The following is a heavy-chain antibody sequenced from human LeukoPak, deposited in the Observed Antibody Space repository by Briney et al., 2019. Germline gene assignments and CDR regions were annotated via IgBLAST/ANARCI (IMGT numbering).Heavy chain of an antibody. D-gene: IGHD3-22*01. Sequence: ASVKVSCKASGYTFTGYYMHWVRQAPGQGLEWMGWINPNSGGTNYAQKFQGRVTMTRDTSISTAYMELSRLRSDDTAMYYCARVTAYYYESSGIPDYWGQGTLVTVSS. CDR1: GYTFTGYY. CDR2: INPNSGGT. J-gene: IGHJ4*02. V-gene: IGHV1-2*02. CDR3: ARVTAYYYESSGIPDY.